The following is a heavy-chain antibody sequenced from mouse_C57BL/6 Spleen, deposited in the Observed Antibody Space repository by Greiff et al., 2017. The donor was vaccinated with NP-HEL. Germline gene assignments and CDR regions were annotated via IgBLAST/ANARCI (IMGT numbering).Heavy chain of an antibody. V-gene: IGHV1-43*01. J-gene: IGHJ3*01. CDR3: ARSLVARHGPFAY. D-gene: IGHD1-1*01. Sequence: VQLKESGPELVKPGASVKISCKASGYSFTGYYMHWVKQSSEKSLEWIGEINPSTGGTSYNQKFKGKATLTVDKSSSTAYMQLKSLTSEDSAVYYCARSLVARHGPFAYWGQGTLVTVSA. CDR2: INPSTGGT. CDR1: GYSFTGYY.